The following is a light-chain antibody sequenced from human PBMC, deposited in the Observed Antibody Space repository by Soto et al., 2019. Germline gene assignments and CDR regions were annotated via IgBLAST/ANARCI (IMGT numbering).Light chain of an antibody. V-gene: IGLV1-44*01. CDR3: AACDDSLNCVV. CDR1: SSNIGSNT. CDR2: SNN. Sequence: QSVLTQPPSASGTPGQRVIISCSGSSSNIGSNTVNWYQQLPGTAPKLFIYSNNQRPSGVPDRFSGSKSGTSASMAISGLQSEDEADYYCAACDDSLNCVVFGEGTQLTV. J-gene: IGLJ2*01.